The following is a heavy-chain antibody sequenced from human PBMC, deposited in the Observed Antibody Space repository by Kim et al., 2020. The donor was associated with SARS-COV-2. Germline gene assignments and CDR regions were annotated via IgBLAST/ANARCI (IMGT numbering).Heavy chain of an antibody. D-gene: IGHD2-2*01. CDR3: TTVSMR. J-gene: IGHJ4*02. CDR1: GIPFSNAW. CDR2: IKSQSDGGTA. V-gene: IGHV3-15*01. Sequence: LSLTCVVSGIPFSNAWFNWVRQSPGKGLEWVGRIKSQSDGGTADLAAPVKGRFAISRDDSKNTLYLLMNSLRTDDSAVYYCTTVSMRWGQGTLVTVS.